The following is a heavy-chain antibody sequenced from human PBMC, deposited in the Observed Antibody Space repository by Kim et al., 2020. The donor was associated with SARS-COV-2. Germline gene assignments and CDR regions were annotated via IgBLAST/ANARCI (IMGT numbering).Heavy chain of an antibody. CDR3: AKDKGYDILTGYQYAFDI. D-gene: IGHD3-9*01. CDR1: GFTFSSYA. V-gene: IGHV3-23*01. J-gene: IGHJ3*02. Sequence: GGSLRLSCAAYGFTFSSYAMSWVRQAPGKGQEWVSAISGSGGSTYYADSVKGRFTISRDNSKNTLYLQMNSLRAEDTAVYYCAKDKGYDILTGYQYAFDIWGQGTMVTVSS. CDR2: ISGSGGST.